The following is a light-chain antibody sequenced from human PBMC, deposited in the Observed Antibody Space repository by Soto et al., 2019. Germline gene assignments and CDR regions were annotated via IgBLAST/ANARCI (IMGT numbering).Light chain of an antibody. Sequence: QSVVTQPAPLSGSPGQSITLSCTGTSKEVGGYNYVSWYQQHPGKAPKLMIYDVSNRPSGVSNRFSGSKSGNTASLAISGLQAEDEADYYCSSYTSSSTSYGFGTGTKVTVL. V-gene: IGLV2-14*01. CDR3: SSYTSSSTSYG. CDR2: DVS. CDR1: SKEVGGYNY. J-gene: IGLJ1*01.